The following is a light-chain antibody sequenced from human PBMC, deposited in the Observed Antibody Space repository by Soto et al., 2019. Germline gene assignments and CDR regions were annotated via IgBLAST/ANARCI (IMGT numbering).Light chain of an antibody. J-gene: IGKJ1*01. CDR1: QGIRND. V-gene: IGKV1-6*01. CDR3: KQYNSYST. CDR2: AAS. Sequence: ALQMTQSPSSLSSSLGDRVTITCRASQGIRNDLGWYQQKPGKAPKLLIYAASSLQSGVPSRFSGSGSGTDFTLTIRSLQPEDFATYYCKQYNSYSTCGQGTKVDIK.